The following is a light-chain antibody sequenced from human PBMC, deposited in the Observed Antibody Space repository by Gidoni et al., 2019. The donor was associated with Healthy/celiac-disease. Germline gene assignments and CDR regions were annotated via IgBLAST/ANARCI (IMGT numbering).Light chain of an antibody. CDR3: SSYTSSSTPYYV. CDR1: SSDVGGYNY. CDR2: DVS. Sequence: SALTQPASVSGSPGPSITISCTGTSSDVGGYNYVSWYQQHQGKAPKLMIYDVSNRTAGVSNRFSGSKSGNTAYLTISGLQAEDEADYYCSSYTSSSTPYYVFGTGTKVTVL. V-gene: IGLV2-14*03. J-gene: IGLJ1*01.